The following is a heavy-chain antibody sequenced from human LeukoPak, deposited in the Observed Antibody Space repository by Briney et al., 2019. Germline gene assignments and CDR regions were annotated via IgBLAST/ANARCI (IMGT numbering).Heavy chain of an antibody. Sequence: PSQTLSLTCTVSGGSISSGDYYWSWIRQPPGKGLEWIGTIYYSGSTYYNPSLKSRVTISVDTSKNQFSLKLSSVTAADTAVYYCARSKGGGYYGMDVWGQGTTVTVSS. D-gene: IGHD4-23*01. J-gene: IGHJ6*02. CDR1: GGSISSGDYY. CDR2: IYYSGST. V-gene: IGHV4-39*07. CDR3: ARSKGGGYYGMDV.